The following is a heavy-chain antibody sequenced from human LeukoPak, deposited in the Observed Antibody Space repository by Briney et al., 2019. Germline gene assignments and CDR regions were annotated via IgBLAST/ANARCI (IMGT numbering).Heavy chain of an antibody. Sequence: GGSLRLSCAASGFTFSSYAMTWVRQAPGKGLEWVSAISGSGDSTYYADSVKGRFTISRDNSKNTLYLQMNSLRAEDTAVYYCAKALWPDYYYYGMDVWGQGTTVTVSS. J-gene: IGHJ6*02. CDR3: AKALWPDYYYYGMDV. D-gene: IGHD3-10*01. CDR1: GFTFSSYA. V-gene: IGHV3-23*01. CDR2: ISGSGDST.